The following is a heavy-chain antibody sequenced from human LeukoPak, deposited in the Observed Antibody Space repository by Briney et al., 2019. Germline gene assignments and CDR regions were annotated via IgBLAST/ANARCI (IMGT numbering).Heavy chain of an antibody. V-gene: IGHV3-23*01. CDR2: ISGSGGST. J-gene: IGHJ3*02. CDR1: GFTFSSYA. CDR3: ARAGYYDSSGVTHAFDI. D-gene: IGHD3-22*01. Sequence: GGSLRLSCAASGFTFSSYAMSWVRQAPGKGLEWVSAISGSGGSTYYADSVKGRFTISRDNSKNTLYLQMNSLRVEDTAVYYCARAGYYDSSGVTHAFDIWGQGTMVTVSS.